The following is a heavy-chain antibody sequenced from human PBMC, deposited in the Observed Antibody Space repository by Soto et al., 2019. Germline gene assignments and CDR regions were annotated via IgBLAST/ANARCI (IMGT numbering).Heavy chain of an antibody. J-gene: IGHJ5*02. CDR2: ISGSGGST. D-gene: IGHD2-2*01. CDR3: AKEGYCSSTSCRSNWFDP. CDR1: GFTFSSYA. Sequence: GGSLRLSCAASGFTFSSYAMSWVRQAPGKGLEWVSAISGSGGSTYYADSVKGQFTISRDNSKNTLYLQMNSLRAEDTAVYYCAKEGYCSSTSCRSNWFDPWGQGTLVTVSS. V-gene: IGHV3-23*01.